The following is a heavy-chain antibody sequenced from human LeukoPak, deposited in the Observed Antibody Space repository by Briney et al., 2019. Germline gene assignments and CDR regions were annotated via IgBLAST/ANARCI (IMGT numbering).Heavy chain of an antibody. CDR1: GFTFSTYW. J-gene: IGHJ4*02. CDR2: INSDGSST. CDR3: ARVAAGYSVNYFDY. Sequence: GGSLRLSCAASGFTFSTYWMHWVRQAPGKGLVCVSRINSDGSSTSYADSVKGRFTISRDNVENSLYLQMNSLRDEDTAVYYCARVAAGYSVNYFDYWGQGTLVTVSS. V-gene: IGHV3-74*01. D-gene: IGHD4-23*01.